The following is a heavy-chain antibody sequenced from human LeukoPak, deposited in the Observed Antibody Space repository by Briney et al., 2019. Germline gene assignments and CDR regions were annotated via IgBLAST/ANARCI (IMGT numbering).Heavy chain of an antibody. CDR3: ARGGIAAAGTGFDI. D-gene: IGHD6-13*01. V-gene: IGHV4-30-2*01. J-gene: IGHJ3*02. CDR2: IYHSGST. Sequence: SETLSLTCAVSGGPFSSGGYSWSWIRQPPGKGLEWIGYIYHSGSTYYNPSLKSRATISVDRSKNQFSLKLSSVTAADTAVYYCARGGIAAAGTGFDIWGQGTMVTVSS. CDR1: GGPFSSGGYS.